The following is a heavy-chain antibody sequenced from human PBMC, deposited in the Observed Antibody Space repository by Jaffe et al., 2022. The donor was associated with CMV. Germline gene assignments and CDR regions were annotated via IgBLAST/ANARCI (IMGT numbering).Heavy chain of an antibody. D-gene: IGHD6-13*01. CDR2: ISSSSSYI. Sequence: EVQLVESGGGLVKPGGSLRLSCAASGFTFSSYSMNWVRQAPGKGLEWVSSISSSSSYIYYADSVKGRFTISRDNAKNSLYLQMNSLRAEDTAVYYCARVLSAGGGQQLDWGQGTLVTVSS. CDR1: GFTFSSYS. J-gene: IGHJ4*02. V-gene: IGHV3-21*01. CDR3: ARVLSAGGGQQLD.